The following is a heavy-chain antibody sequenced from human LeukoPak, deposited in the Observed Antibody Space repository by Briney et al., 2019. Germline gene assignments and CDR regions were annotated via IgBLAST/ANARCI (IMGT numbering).Heavy chain of an antibody. D-gene: IGHD1-1*01. CDR2: IKQDGSNK. V-gene: IGHV3-7*01. J-gene: IGHJ4*02. CDR3: AKGERPPDY. CDR1: GFIFSSYW. Sequence: GGSLRLSCVSSGFIFSSYWMTWVRQAPGKGLEWVANIKQDGSNKYYADSVKGRFTISRDNSKNTLYLQMNSLRAEDTAVYYCAKGERPPDYWGQGTLVTVSS.